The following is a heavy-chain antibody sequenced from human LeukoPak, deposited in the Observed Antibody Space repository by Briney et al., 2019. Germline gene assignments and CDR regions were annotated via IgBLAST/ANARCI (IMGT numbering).Heavy chain of an antibody. CDR2: ISSSGSTI. CDR1: GFTFSSYE. D-gene: IGHD1-26*01. Sequence: PGGSLRLSCAASGFTFSSYEMNWVRQAPGKGLEWVSYISSSGSTIYYADSVKGRFTISRDNAKNSLYLQMNSLRAEDTAVYYCARIVGATLFDPWGQGTLVTVSS. J-gene: IGHJ5*02. V-gene: IGHV3-48*03. CDR3: ARIVGATLFDP.